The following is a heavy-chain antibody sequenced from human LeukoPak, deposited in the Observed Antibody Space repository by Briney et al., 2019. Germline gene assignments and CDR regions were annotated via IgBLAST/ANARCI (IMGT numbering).Heavy chain of an antibody. CDR3: ARDTGFVVAPAAMLGRNWFDP. Sequence: PSETLSLTCTVSGGSISSSSYYWGWIRQPPGKGLEWIGSIYYSGSTYYNPSLKSRVTISVDTSKNQFSLKLSSVTAADTAVYYCARDTGFVVAPAAMLGRNWFDPWGQGTLVTVSS. J-gene: IGHJ5*02. D-gene: IGHD2-2*01. CDR2: IYYSGST. V-gene: IGHV4-39*07. CDR1: GGSISSSSYY.